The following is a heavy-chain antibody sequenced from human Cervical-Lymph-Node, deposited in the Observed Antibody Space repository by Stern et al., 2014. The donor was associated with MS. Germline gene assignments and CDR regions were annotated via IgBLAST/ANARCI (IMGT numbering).Heavy chain of an antibody. CDR2: IYTSGST. Sequence: QVQLGQSGPGLVKPSQTLSLTCTVSGGSISSGSYYWSWIRQPAGKGLEXIGRIYTSGSTNYNPSLKSRVTISVDTPKNQSSRRLSFVTAADTAVYYCARGGGIAAAGPPPLYYYYYGMDVWGQGTTVTVSS. D-gene: IGHD6-13*01. CDR1: GGSISSGSYY. CDR3: ARGGGIAAAGPPPLYYYYYGMDV. J-gene: IGHJ6*02. V-gene: IGHV4-61*02.